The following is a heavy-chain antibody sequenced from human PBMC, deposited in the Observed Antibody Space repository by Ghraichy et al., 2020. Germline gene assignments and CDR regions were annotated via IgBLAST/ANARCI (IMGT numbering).Heavy chain of an antibody. CDR1: GFTFSTYS. D-gene: IGHD2-15*01. CDR3: ARGCGGDTCYSPDY. J-gene: IGHJ4*02. V-gene: IGHV3-74*01. CDR2: INSDGSDA. Sequence: GGSLRLSCAASGFTFSTYSMSWVRQAPGKGPVWVSRINSDGSDAGYADSVKGRFTISRDNAKNTVYLQMNSLRAEDTAVYYCARGCGGDTCYSPDYWGQGTLVTVSS.